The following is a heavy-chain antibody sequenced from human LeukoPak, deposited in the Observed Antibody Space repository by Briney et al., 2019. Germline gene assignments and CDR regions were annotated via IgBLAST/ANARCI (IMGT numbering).Heavy chain of an antibody. D-gene: IGHD3-10*01. CDR3: ARDLSGIFDP. CDR1: GDNVSGNRAA. V-gene: IGHV6-1*01. CDR2: TFYRSKWYS. Sequence: SQTLSLTCAISGDNVSGNRAAWYWIRQSPSRGLEWLGRTFYRSKWYSDYAVSVKSRITINPDTSKNQFSLQMNSVTPDDTAVYYCARDLSGIFDPWGQGTLVTVSS. J-gene: IGHJ5*02.